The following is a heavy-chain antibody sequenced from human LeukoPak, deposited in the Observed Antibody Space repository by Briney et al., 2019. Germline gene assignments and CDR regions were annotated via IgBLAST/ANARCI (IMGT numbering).Heavy chain of an antibody. V-gene: IGHV4-39*01. J-gene: IGHJ5*02. CDR2: IYDSGST. Sequence: SETLSLTCTVSGGSIRSSYYYWGWIRQPPGKGLEWIGSIYDSGSTYYNPSLKSRVTISVDTSKNQFSLKLSSVTAADTAVYYCARTLPTRCWFDPWGQGTLVTVSS. D-gene: IGHD4-17*01. CDR3: ARTLPTRCWFDP. CDR1: GGSIRSSYYY.